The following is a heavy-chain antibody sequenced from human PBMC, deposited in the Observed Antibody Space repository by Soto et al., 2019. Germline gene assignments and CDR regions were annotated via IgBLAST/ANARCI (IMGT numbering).Heavy chain of an antibody. D-gene: IGHD6-19*01. Sequence: PGGSLRLSCASSGFTFVRFAMSWVRQAQGKGLEWVSGMSGSGESAYYADSVKGRFTISRDNSKSTLFLQMTDLGAEDTAFYFCARGRSSGTFYLDYWGQGTLVTVSS. V-gene: IGHV3-23*01. CDR3: ARGRSSGTFYLDY. CDR2: MSGSGESA. J-gene: IGHJ4*02. CDR1: GFTFVRFA.